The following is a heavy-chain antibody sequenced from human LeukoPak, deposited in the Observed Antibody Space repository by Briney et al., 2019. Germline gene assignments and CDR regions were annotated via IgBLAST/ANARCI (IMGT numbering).Heavy chain of an antibody. CDR1: GFPFSTFW. Sequence: PGGSLRLSCAVSGFPFSTFWMSWVRQAPGKGLEWVANINQDGSEKYYVDSVRGRFAISRGNAKNSLYLQMNSLRAEDTAVYYCAGSDTTGYSPREWDYWYFDLWGRGTLVTVSS. D-gene: IGHD3-9*01. CDR2: INQDGSEK. J-gene: IGHJ2*01. CDR3: AGSDTTGYSPREWDYWYFDL. V-gene: IGHV3-7*01.